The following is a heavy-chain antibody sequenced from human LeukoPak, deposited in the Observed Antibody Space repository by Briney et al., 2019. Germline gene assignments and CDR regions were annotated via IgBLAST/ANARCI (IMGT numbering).Heavy chain of an antibody. J-gene: IGHJ4*02. CDR1: GFTFSSYW. D-gene: IGHD3-10*01. V-gene: IGHV3-23*01. CDR2: ISGSGGST. Sequence: GGSLRLSCVASGFTFSSYWMTWVRQAPGKGLEWVSAISGSGGSTYYADSVKGRFTISRDNSKNTLYLQMNSLRAEDTAVYYCAKDQTRNYYGSGSYDYWGQGTLVTVSS. CDR3: AKDQTRNYYGSGSYDY.